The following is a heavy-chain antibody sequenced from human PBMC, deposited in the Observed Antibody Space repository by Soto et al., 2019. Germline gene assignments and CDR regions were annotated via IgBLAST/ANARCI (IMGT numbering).Heavy chain of an antibody. J-gene: IGHJ4*02. Sequence: QVQLVQSGAEVKKPGASVKVSCKASGYTFTNYGTSWVQQPPGKGLAWMGWINPYKGNTKYPQKLQGRVTMTTDTSTSTAYMELRSLRSDDTAVYYCARDQAMAQFDYWGQGTLVTVAA. V-gene: IGHV1-18*01. CDR1: GYTFTNYG. CDR3: ARDQAMAQFDY. CDR2: INPYKGNT. D-gene: IGHD5-18*01.